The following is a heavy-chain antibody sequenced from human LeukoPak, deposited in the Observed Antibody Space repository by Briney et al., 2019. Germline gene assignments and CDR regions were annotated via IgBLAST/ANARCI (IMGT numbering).Heavy chain of an antibody. CDR2: INHSGST. CDR1: GGSFSDYY. J-gene: IGHJ5*02. V-gene: IGHV4-34*01. Sequence: SETLSLTCGVYGGSFSDYYWSWIRQPPGKGLEWIGEINHSGSTNYNPSLKSRVTISVDTSKNQFSLKLSSVTAADTAVYYCARVGANYAGSWGQGTLVTVSS. D-gene: IGHD4/OR15-4a*01. CDR3: ARVGANYAGS.